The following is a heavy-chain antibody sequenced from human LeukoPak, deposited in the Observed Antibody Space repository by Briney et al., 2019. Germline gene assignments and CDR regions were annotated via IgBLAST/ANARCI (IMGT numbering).Heavy chain of an antibody. CDR1: GGSISSYY. V-gene: IGHV4-59*01. Sequence: SETLSLTCTVSGGSISSYYWSWIRQPPGKGLEWIGYIYYSGSTNYNPSLKSRVTISVDTFKNQFSLKLSSVTAADTAVYYCARGGQDGSGWYQNFDYWGQGTLVTVSS. J-gene: IGHJ4*02. CDR2: IYYSGST. CDR3: ARGGQDGSGWYQNFDY. D-gene: IGHD6-19*01.